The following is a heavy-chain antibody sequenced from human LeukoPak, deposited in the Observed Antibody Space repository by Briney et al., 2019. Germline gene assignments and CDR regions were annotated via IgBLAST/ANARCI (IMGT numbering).Heavy chain of an antibody. CDR2: INHSGST. D-gene: IGHD3-16*01. Sequence: PSETLSLICAIYGGSFSGYYWSWIRQPPGKGLEWIGEINHSGSTNYNPSLKSRVTISVDTSKNQFSLKLSSVTAADTAVYYRARGRGTYWGQGTLVTVSS. V-gene: IGHV4-34*01. J-gene: IGHJ4*02. CDR1: GGSFSGYY. CDR3: ARGRGTY.